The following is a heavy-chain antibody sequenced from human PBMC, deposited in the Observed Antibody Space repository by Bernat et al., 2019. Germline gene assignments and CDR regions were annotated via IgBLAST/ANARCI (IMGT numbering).Heavy chain of an antibody. CDR2: IRSKAYGGTT. J-gene: IGHJ3*02. D-gene: IGHD2-15*01. CDR1: GFTFGDYA. V-gene: IGHV3-49*04. Sequence: EVQLVESGGGLVQPGRSLRLSCTGSGFTFGDYAMSWVRQAPGKGLEWVGFIRSKAYGGTTEYAASVKGRFTISRDDSKTIAYLQMNSLKTEDTAVYYCTRVGTYCSGGSCYSNDAFDIWGQGTMVTVSS. CDR3: TRVGTYCSGGSCYSNDAFDI.